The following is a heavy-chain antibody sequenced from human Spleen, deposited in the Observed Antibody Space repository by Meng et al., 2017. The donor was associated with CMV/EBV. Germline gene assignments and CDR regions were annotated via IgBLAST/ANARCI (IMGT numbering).Heavy chain of an antibody. CDR3: ARAGTQSNVVVVPAVLNDYYGMDV. Sequence: SVKVSCKASGGTFSSYTINWVRQAPGQGLEWMGRIIPIVGIPNYAQQLQGRVTITADISTSTAYMELSRLRSNDTAVYYCARAGTQSNVVVVPAVLNDYYGMDVWGPGTTVTVSS. V-gene: IGHV1-69*02. CDR2: IIPIVGIP. D-gene: IGHD2-2*01. CDR1: GGTFSSYT. J-gene: IGHJ6*02.